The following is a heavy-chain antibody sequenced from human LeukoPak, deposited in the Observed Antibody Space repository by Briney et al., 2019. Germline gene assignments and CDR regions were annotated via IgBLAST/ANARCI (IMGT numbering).Heavy chain of an antibody. Sequence: SETLSLTCTVSGGSISSSSYYWGWIRQPPGKGLEWIGSIYYSGSTYYNPSLKSRVTIPVDTSKNQFSLKLSSVTAADTAVYYCARRLLLGYCSGGSCYDAFDIWGQGTMVTVSS. D-gene: IGHD2-15*01. CDR1: GGSISSSSYY. J-gene: IGHJ3*02. CDR2: IYYSGST. V-gene: IGHV4-39*07. CDR3: ARRLLLGYCSGGSCYDAFDI.